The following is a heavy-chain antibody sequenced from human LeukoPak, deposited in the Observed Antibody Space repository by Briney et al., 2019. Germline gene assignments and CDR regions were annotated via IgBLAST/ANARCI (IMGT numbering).Heavy chain of an antibody. CDR2: IYGDGRT. J-gene: IGHJ4*02. CDR3: AKEGLWSSNGLPFDY. CDR1: GFTVSNNY. Sequence: GGSLRLSCVVSGFTVSNNYIIWVRQAPGNGLERVSVIYGDGRTSHSASVRGRFTISRDNSKNTLYLQMNSLRAEDTAVYYCAKEGLWSSNGLPFDYWGQGTLVTVSS. V-gene: IGHV3-53*01. D-gene: IGHD6-19*01.